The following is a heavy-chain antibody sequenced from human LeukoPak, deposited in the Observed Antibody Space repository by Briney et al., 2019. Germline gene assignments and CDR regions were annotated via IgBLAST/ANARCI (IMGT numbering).Heavy chain of an antibody. CDR3: ARALSGCILCFDY. Sequence: ASVKVSCKASGYTFTSFGISWLRQAPGQGLEWMGWISARNGNINYAQKFQGRVTMTTDTSTSTAYMELRSLRSDDTAVYYCARALSGCILCFDYWGQGTLVTVSS. CDR1: GYTFTSFG. D-gene: IGHD6-19*01. J-gene: IGHJ4*02. V-gene: IGHV1-18*01. CDR2: ISARNGNI.